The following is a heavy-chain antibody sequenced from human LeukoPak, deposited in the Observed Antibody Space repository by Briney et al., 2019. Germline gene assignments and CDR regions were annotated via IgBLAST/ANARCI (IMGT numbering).Heavy chain of an antibody. J-gene: IGHJ5*02. CDR3: AREGGGGSGSYYNWFDP. V-gene: IGHV4-59*01. CDR1: GGSISSYY. CDR2: IYYSGST. Sequence: SETLSLTCTVSGGSISSYYWSWIRQPPGKGLEWIGYIYYSGSTNYNPSLKSRVTISVDTSKNQFSLKLSPVTAADTAVYYCAREGGGGSGSYYNWFDPWGQGTLVTVSS. D-gene: IGHD3-10*01.